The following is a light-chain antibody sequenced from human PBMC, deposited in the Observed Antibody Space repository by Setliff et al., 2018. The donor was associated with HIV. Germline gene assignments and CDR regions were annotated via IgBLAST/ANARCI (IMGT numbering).Light chain of an antibody. J-gene: IGLJ2*01. V-gene: IGLV2-11*01. CDR3: CSYAGSYTV. Sequence: QSALAQPRSVSGSPGQSVTISCTGTSSDVGGYNYVSWYQQHPGKAPKLMIYDVNKRPSGVPDRFSGSKSGNTASLTISGLQAEDEADYYCCSYAGSYTVFGGGTK. CDR1: SSDVGGYNY. CDR2: DVN.